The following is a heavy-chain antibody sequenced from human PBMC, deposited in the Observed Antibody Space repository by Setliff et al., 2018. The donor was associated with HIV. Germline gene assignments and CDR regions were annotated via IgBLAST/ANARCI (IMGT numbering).Heavy chain of an antibody. Sequence: ASGEVSCKASGYTFTSYYIHWVRQAPGQGLEWMGVIHPSGGSTSYAQSFQDRVTMTRDTSTSTVYMELSSLRSEDTAVYYCARVRYCSGGSCYGGEYWFDPWGQGTLVTVSS. D-gene: IGHD2-15*01. V-gene: IGHV1-46*01. CDR3: ARVRYCSGGSCYGGEYWFDP. CDR1: GYTFTSYY. J-gene: IGHJ5*02. CDR2: IHPSGGST.